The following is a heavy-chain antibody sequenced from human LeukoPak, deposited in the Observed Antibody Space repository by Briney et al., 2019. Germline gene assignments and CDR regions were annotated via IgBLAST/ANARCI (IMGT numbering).Heavy chain of an antibody. J-gene: IGHJ3*02. D-gene: IGHD2-2*01. CDR3: ARVSKCSSSSCYASGAFDI. CDR1: SGSISTYY. CDR2: VYTGGNT. V-gene: IGHV4-4*07. Sequence: SETLSLTCTVSSGSISTYYWSWIRQPAGKGLEWIGRVYTGGNTNYNPSLKSRVTMSLDTSKNQFSLKLSSVTAADSALYYCARVSKCSSSSCYASGAFDIWGQGTMVTVSS.